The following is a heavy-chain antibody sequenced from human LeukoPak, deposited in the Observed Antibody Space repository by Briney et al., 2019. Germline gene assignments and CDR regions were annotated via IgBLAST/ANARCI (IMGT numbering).Heavy chain of an antibody. CDR1: GFTFYDYA. V-gene: IGHV3-9*01. Sequence: PGGSLRLSCAASGFTFYDYAMHWVRQAPGKGLEGVSGISWNRCTIVYAHSVKGRFTISRDNRKNSLYLQMNSLRAEATALYYCAKDISGSGSYYNDQWGQGTLVTVSS. CDR3: AKDISGSGSYYNDQ. J-gene: IGHJ4*02. D-gene: IGHD3-10*01. CDR2: ISWNRCTI.